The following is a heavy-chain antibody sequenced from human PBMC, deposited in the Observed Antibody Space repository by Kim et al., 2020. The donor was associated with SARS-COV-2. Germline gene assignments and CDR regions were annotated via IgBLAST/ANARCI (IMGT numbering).Heavy chain of an antibody. J-gene: IGHJ4*02. CDR1: GGSISSSNW. CDR2: IYHSGST. CDR3: ARTGSSAAGYFDY. D-gene: IGHD6-13*01. V-gene: IGHV4-4*02. Sequence: SETLSLTCAVSGGSISSSNWWSWVRQPPGKGLEWIGEIYHSGSTNYNPSLKSRVTISVDKSKNQFSLKLSSVTAADTAVYYCARTGSSAAGYFDYWGQGSLVTVSS.